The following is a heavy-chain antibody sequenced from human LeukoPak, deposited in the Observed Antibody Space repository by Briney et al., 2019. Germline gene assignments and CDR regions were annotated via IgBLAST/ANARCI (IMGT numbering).Heavy chain of an antibody. D-gene: IGHD4-17*01. CDR1: GFIFNSYW. CDR3: IVFGDSNH. V-gene: IGHV3-53*01. J-gene: IGHJ5*02. Sequence: GGSLRLSCAASGFIFNSYWMNWLRQALGKGLEWVSAIHTSGDTCYADSVKGRFTISRDTSKNTLYLQINSLRVEDTAVYYCIVFGDSNHWGQGTLVTVSS. CDR2: IHTSGDT.